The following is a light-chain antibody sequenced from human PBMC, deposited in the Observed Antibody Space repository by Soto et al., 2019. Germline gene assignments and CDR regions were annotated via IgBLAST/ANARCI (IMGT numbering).Light chain of an antibody. CDR2: ANS. CDR1: SSNIGAGYD. V-gene: IGLV1-40*01. J-gene: IGLJ1*01. Sequence: QSVLTQPPSVSGAPGQRVTISCTGSSSNIGAGYDVHWYQQLPGTAPKLLIYANSNRPSGVPDRFSGSKSGTSASLAITGLQADDDADYYCQSYDSRLTLRVFGTGTKLTLL. CDR3: QSYDSRLTLRV.